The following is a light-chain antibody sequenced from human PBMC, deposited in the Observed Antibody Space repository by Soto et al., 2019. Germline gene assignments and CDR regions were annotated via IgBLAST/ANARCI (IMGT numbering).Light chain of an antibody. V-gene: IGKV1-39*01. Sequence: DIQMTQSPSSLSASIGDRVTITCRASQNINRYLTWYQQKPGKAPKVLIYTASSLQSGVPSRFSGGGSGTDFTLTISSLQSEDFATYYCQQSHTIPLTFGGGTKVDIK. CDR1: QNINRY. CDR3: QQSHTIPLT. CDR2: TAS. J-gene: IGKJ4*01.